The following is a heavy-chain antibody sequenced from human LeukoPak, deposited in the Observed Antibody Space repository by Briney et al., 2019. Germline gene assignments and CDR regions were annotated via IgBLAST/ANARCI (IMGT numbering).Heavy chain of an antibody. D-gene: IGHD6-13*01. CDR2: IIPILGTT. V-gene: IGHV1-69*13. CDR1: GGTFSSYA. CDR3: ARGAAAAAFDI. J-gene: IGHJ3*02. Sequence: SVKVSCKASGGTFSSYAISWVRQAPGQGLEWMGGIIPILGTTNYAQMFQGRVTITADESTSTAYMDLSSLRSEDTAVYYCARGAAAAAFDIWAKGQRSPSLQ.